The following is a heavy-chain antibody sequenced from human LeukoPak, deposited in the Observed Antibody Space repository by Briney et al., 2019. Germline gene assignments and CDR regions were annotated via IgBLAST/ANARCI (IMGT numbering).Heavy chain of an antibody. CDR2: ISGSGGST. D-gene: IGHD3-16*01. CDR3: AREQGIMITFGGVMRY. V-gene: IGHV3-23*01. Sequence: GGSLRLSCAASGFSVSNNYMTWVRQAPGKGLEWVSAISGSGGSTYYADSVKGRFTISRDNSKNTLYLQMNSLRAEDTAVYYCAREQGIMITFGGVMRYWGQGTLVTVSS. CDR1: GFSVSNNY. J-gene: IGHJ4*02.